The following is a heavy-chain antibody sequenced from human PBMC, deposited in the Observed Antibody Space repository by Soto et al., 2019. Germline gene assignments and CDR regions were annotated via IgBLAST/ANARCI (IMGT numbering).Heavy chain of an antibody. CDR3: ARVVAASYYFDY. V-gene: IGHV4-34*01. D-gene: IGHD6-6*01. Sequence: SETLSLTCAVYGGSFSGYYWSWIRQPPGKGLEWIGEINHSGSINYNPSLKSRVTISVDTSKNQFSLKLSSVTAADTAVYYCARVVAASYYFDYWGQGTLVTVSS. CDR2: INHSGSI. J-gene: IGHJ4*02. CDR1: GGSFSGYY.